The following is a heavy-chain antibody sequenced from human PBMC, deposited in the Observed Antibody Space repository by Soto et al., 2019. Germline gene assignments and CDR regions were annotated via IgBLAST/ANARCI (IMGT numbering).Heavy chain of an antibody. J-gene: IGHJ4*02. CDR1: GGTFSSYA. Sequence: QVQLVQSGAEVKKPGSSVKVSCKASGGTFSSYAISWVRQAPGQGPALMGGIIPICGTANYAQKFQGRVTITADEYTSTAYMELSSLRSEETAVYYCARGGLGGYCSGGSCYSDYWGQGTLVTVSS. V-gene: IGHV1-69*01. CDR2: IIPICGTA. CDR3: ARGGLGGYCSGGSCYSDY. D-gene: IGHD2-15*01.